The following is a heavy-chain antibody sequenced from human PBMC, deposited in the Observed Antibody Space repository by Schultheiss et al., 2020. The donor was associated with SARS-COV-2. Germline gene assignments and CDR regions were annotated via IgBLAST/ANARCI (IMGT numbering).Heavy chain of an antibody. CDR2: IHSNGNT. CDR3: ARETGGYCSGGSCYLDY. J-gene: IGHJ4*02. Sequence: SETLSLTCTVSGGSISSYYWSWFRQPPGGGLEWIAYIHSNGNTNYSPSLKSRVTMSVDTSKNQFSLKLSSVTAADTAVYYCARETGGYCSGGSCYLDYWGQGTLVTVSS. V-gene: IGHV4-59*12. D-gene: IGHD2-15*01. CDR1: GGSISSYY.